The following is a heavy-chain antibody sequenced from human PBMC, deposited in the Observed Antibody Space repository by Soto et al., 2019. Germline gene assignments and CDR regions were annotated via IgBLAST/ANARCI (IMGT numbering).Heavy chain of an antibody. V-gene: IGHV3-23*01. D-gene: IGHD6-13*01. CDR1: GFTFSSCV. Sequence: VHLLESGGGLVQPGESLRLSCGASGFTFSSCVMSWVRQAPGKGLEWVSCITDSGTGTYYADSVKGRFTISRDNSKNTMYLQMNNLRAEDTGVYYCAKGLLNGRWYAADWGQGTLVTVSS. CDR2: ITDSGTGT. CDR3: AKGLLNGRWYAAD. J-gene: IGHJ4*02.